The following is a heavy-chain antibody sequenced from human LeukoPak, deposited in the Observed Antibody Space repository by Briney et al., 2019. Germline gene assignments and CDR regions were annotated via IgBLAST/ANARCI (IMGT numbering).Heavy chain of an antibody. J-gene: IGHJ5*02. D-gene: IGHD3-22*01. Sequence: SVTVSFTASGGSFRNSAISWIRQAPGQGLEWVGGIIPLFGSSKYSQKFQGRVTIITDESTGTTYMELTSLTSEDTAVYYCARPAYYDTSYYYDHWGQGALITVSS. V-gene: IGHV1-69*05. CDR2: IIPLFGSS. CDR3: ARPAYYDTSYYYDH. CDR1: GGSFRNSA.